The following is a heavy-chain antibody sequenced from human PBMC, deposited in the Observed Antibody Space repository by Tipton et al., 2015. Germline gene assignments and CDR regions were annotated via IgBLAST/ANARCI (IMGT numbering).Heavy chain of an antibody. CDR2: ISGHNDQT. CDR3: ARDPVGTARPFDF. V-gene: IGHV1-18*01. Sequence: QLVQSGAEVKRPGASVKVSCKASGYTFSTYGISWVRQAPGQGLEWMGWISGHNDQTNYVQKIQGRVTMTKDTSTRTAYMELRSLRSDDTAVYYCARDPVGTARPFDFWGQGTLVTVSS. CDR1: GYTFSTYG. D-gene: IGHD4-23*01. J-gene: IGHJ4*02.